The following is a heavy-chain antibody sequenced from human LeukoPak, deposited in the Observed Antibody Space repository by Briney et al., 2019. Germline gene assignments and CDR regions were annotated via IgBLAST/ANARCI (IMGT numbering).Heavy chain of an antibody. J-gene: IGHJ3*02. V-gene: IGHV4-4*07. CDR3: ARDSSSWYLRGAFDI. CDR1: GGSISSYY. CDR2: IYTSGST. D-gene: IGHD6-13*01. Sequence: SETLSLTCTVSGGSISSYYWSRIRQPAGKGLEWIGRIYTSGSTNYNPSLKSRVTMSVDTSKNQFSLKLSSVTAADTAVYYCARDSSSWYLRGAFDIWGQGTMVTVSS.